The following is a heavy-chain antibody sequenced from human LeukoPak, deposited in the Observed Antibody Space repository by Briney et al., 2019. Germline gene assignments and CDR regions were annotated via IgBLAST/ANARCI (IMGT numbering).Heavy chain of an antibody. CDR1: GGSISSYY. CDR2: IYYSGST. J-gene: IGHJ4*02. CDR3: ARAPERRNYFDY. V-gene: IGHV4-59*01. Sequence: SETLSLTCTVSGGSISSYYWSWIRQPPGKGLEWIGYIYYSGSTSYNPSLKSRVTISVDTSKNQFSLKLSSVTAADTAVYYCARAPERRNYFDYWGQGTLVTVSS.